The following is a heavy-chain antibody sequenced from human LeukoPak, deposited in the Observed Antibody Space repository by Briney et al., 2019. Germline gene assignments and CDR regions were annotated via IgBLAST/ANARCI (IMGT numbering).Heavy chain of an antibody. D-gene: IGHD1-26*01. CDR3: ARLRSGSTPPPPYYYYGLDV. J-gene: IGHJ6*02. CDR1: RGSSSSGGYY. V-gene: IGHV4-31*03. Sequence: SETLSLTCTVSRGSSSSGGYYWSWIRQHPGKGLEWIAYIYDSGSTYYNPSLKSRVNISLDMSEDQFSLRLTSVTAADTAVYYCARLRSGSTPPPPYYYYGLDVWGQGTTVTVSS. CDR2: IYDSGST.